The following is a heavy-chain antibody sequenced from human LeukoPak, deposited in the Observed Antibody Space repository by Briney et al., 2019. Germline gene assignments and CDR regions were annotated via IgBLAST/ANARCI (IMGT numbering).Heavy chain of an antibody. CDR3: AREELVHNPWYYDSSGLDAFDI. CDR2: VKSDGSST. CDR1: GFTFSSYW. V-gene: IGHV3-74*01. J-gene: IGHJ3*02. D-gene: IGHD3-22*01. Sequence: PGGSLRLSCAASGFTFSSYWMHWVRQAPGKGLVWVSRVKSDGSSTTYADSVKGRFTISRDNAKNTLYLQMGSLRAEDMAVYYCAREELVHNPWYYDSSGLDAFDIWGQGTMVTVSS.